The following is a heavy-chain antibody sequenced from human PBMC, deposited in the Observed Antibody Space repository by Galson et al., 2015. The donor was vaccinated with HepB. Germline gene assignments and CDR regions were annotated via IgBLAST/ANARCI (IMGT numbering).Heavy chain of an antibody. CDR1: GFTFSSYW. J-gene: IGHJ6*02. D-gene: IGHD3-10*01. CDR2: IKQDGSEK. Sequence: LRLSCAASGFTFSSYWMSWVRQAPGKGLEWVANIKQDGSEKYYVDSVKGRFTISRDNAKNSLYLQMNSLRAEDTAVYYCAREVTMVRGAWDVWGQGTTVTVSS. V-gene: IGHV3-7*03. CDR3: AREVTMVRGAWDV.